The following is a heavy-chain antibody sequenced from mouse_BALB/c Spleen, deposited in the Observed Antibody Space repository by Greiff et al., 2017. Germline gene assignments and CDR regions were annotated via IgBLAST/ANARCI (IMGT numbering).Heavy chain of an antibody. CDR1: GYTFTNYW. D-gene: IGHD2-4*01. CDR2: IYPGGGYT. J-gene: IGHJ4*01. Sequence: VKLMESGAELVRPGTSVKISCKASGYTFTNYWLGWVKQRPGHGLEWIGDIYPGGGYTNYNEKFKSKATLTADTSSSTAYMQLSSLTSEDSAVYFCARRDYDYDAHYYAMDYWGQGTSVTVSS. CDR3: ARRDYDYDAHYYAMDY. V-gene: IGHV1-63*02.